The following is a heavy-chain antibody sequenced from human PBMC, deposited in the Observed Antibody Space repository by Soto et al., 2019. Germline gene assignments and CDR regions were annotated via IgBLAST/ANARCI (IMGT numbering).Heavy chain of an antibody. V-gene: IGHV4-39*01. D-gene: IGHD3-22*01. CDR2: IYYSGST. Sequence: PPDPLCLTHTDSHASLHIRCVFCGCFRRPPGKGLEWIGIIYYSGSTYYNPSLKSRVTISVDTSKNQFSLKLSSVTAADTAVYYCASPWYYDSSGYYSWGQGTLVTVS. CDR1: HASLHIRCVF. J-gene: IGHJ4*02. CDR3: ASPWYYDSSGYYS.